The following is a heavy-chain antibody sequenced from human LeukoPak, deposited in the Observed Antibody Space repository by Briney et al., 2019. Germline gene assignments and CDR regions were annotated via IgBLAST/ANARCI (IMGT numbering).Heavy chain of an antibody. J-gene: IGHJ4*02. CDR3: ARGNYDSSGYYGGGSVDY. D-gene: IGHD3-22*01. CDR2: VNLQGST. V-gene: IGHV4-4*02. CDR1: GGSITNTNY. Sequence: SETLSLTCGVSGGSITNTNYWTWVRQPPGRGLEWIGEVNLQGSTNYNPSLMGRVAISVDTSENHISLQLTSVTAADTAVYYCARGNYDSSGYYGGGSVDYWGQGTLVTVSS.